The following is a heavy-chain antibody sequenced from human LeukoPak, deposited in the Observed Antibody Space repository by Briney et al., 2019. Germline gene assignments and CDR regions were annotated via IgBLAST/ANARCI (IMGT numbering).Heavy chain of an antibody. D-gene: IGHD1-26*01. CDR3: ARDPAAWASRSGSYYRYFDY. J-gene: IGHJ4*02. V-gene: IGHV4-59*01. Sequence: SETLSLTCTVSGGSISSYYWSWIRQPPGEGLEWIGYIYYSGSTNYDPSLKSRVTISVDTSKNQFSLKLSSVTAADTAVYYCARDPAAWASRSGSYYRYFDYWGQGTRVTVSS. CDR1: GGSISSYY. CDR2: IYYSGST.